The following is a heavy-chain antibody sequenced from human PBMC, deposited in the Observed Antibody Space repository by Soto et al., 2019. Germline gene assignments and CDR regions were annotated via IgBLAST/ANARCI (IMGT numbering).Heavy chain of an antibody. Sequence: QLQLQESGPGLVKPSETLSLTCTVSGGSISSSSYYWGWIRQPPGKELEWIGAIYHSGSTYYPPSPKSRVTISVYTSKNQFSLRLTSLTAADTAVYFCARQTGGFGYYFDYWGQGTLVTVSS. D-gene: IGHD3-16*01. V-gene: IGHV4-39*01. CDR3: ARQTGGFGYYFDY. CDR1: GGSISSSSYY. CDR2: IYHSGST. J-gene: IGHJ4*02.